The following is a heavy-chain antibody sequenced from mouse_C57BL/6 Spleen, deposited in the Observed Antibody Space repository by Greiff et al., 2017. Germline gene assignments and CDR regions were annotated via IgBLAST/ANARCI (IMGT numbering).Heavy chain of an antibody. V-gene: IGHV1-18*01. CDR1: GYTFTDYN. Sequence: VQLQQSGPELVKPGASVKIPCKASGYTFTDYNMDWVKQSHGKSLEWIGDINPNNGGTIYNQKFKGKATLTVDKSSSTAYMELRSLTSEDTAVYYCARSGFTTVVAPYAMDYWGQGTSVTVSS. D-gene: IGHD1-1*01. CDR3: ARSGFTTVVAPYAMDY. J-gene: IGHJ4*01. CDR2: INPNNGGT.